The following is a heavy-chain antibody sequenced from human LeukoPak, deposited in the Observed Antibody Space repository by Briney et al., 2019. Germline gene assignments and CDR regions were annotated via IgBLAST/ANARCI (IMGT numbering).Heavy chain of an antibody. CDR1: GGSISSSSYY. J-gene: IGHJ5*02. V-gene: IGHV4-39*01. CDR2: IYYSGST. Sequence: PSETLSLTCTVSGGSISSSSYYWGWVRQPPGKGLEWIGSIYYSGSTYYNPSLKSRVTISVETSKNQFSLKLRSVTAADTAVYYCARVLRFLEWSENWFDPWGQGTLVTVSS. CDR3: ARVLRFLEWSENWFDP. D-gene: IGHD3-3*01.